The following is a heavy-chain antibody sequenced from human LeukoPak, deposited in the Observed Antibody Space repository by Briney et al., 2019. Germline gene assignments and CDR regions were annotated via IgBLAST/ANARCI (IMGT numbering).Heavy chain of an antibody. V-gene: IGHV1-24*01. Sequence: GASVKVSCKVSGYTLTELSMHWVRQAPGKGLEWMGGFDPEDGETIYAQKFQGRVTMTEDTSTDIAYMELSSLRSEDTAVYYCARAGRRLFGVLIPLSFDYWGQGTPVTVSS. D-gene: IGHD3-3*01. CDR1: GYTLTELS. J-gene: IGHJ4*02. CDR3: ARAGRRLFGVLIPLSFDY. CDR2: FDPEDGET.